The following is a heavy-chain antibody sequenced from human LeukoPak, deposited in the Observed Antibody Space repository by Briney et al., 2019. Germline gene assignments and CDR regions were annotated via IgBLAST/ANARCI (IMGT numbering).Heavy chain of an antibody. V-gene: IGHV3-30*02. J-gene: IGHJ6*03. CDR3: TTNIVITPDVPTGYSSSWLLVGDYYYYMDV. CDR2: IRYDGSNK. Sequence: GGSLRLSCAASGFTFSSYGMHWVRQAPGKGLEWVAFIRYDGSNKYYADSVKGRFTISRDNSKNTLYLQMNSLKTEDTAVYYCTTNIVITPDVPTGYSSSWLLVGDYYYYMDVWGKGTTVTVSS. D-gene: IGHD6-13*01. CDR1: GFTFSSYG.